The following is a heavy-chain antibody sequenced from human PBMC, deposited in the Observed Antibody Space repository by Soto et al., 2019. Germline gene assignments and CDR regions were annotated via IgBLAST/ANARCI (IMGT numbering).Heavy chain of an antibody. V-gene: IGHV3-33*05. D-gene: IGHD3-16*01. CDR3: AGWGPTGGLDF. J-gene: IGHJ4*02. CDR2: TSYDGSNN. Sequence: VQLVESGGGVVQPGTSLRLSCVGSGFTFRRYVIHWVRQAPGKGLEWVALTSYDGSNNFYGDSVKGRSTISRHNSRNTLELRMDSPRFEDTALYYCAGWGPTGGLDFWGQGTLVSVSS. CDR1: GFTFRRYV.